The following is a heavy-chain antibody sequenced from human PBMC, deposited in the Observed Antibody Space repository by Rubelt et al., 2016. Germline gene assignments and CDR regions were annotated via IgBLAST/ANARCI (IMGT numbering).Heavy chain of an antibody. J-gene: IGHJ4*02. CDR3: ARGPPVYSGNGPLDY. D-gene: IGHD1-26*01. CDR2: ISAYNGNT. CDR1: GYTFTSYA. V-gene: IGHV1-18*01. Sequence: QVQLVQSGAEVKKPGASVKVSCKASGYTFTSYAISWVRQAPGQGLEWMGWISAYNGNTNDAQKLHGRVTMTTDTATSTGYRELRSRRSDDTAVYYCARGPPVYSGNGPLDYWGQGTLVSVSS.